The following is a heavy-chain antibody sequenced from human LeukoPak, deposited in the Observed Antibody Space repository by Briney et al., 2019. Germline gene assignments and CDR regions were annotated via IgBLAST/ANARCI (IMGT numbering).Heavy chain of an antibody. CDR2: SSGSNNYI. V-gene: IGHV3-21*01. Sequence: GRSLRLPCAVSGLTFYSYSMNWARHPPRRGRVWGSASSGSNNYIYYADPVKGRITTSSDDAKNPLYLEMNSLIGEDTAVYYCARANYYDISGYDYWGQGTLVTVSS. CDR1: GLTFYSYS. CDR3: ARANYYDISGYDY. J-gene: IGHJ4*02. D-gene: IGHD3-22*01.